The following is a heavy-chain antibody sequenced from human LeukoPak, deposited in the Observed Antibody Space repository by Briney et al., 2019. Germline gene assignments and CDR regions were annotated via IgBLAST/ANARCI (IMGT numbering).Heavy chain of an antibody. CDR1: GLTFSGFW. V-gene: IGHV3-7*01. CDR3: VSGGHFDY. J-gene: IGHJ4*02. Sequence: PGGSLRLSCAASGLTFSGFWMTWGRQAPGKGLEWVANINEDGSKINYVDSVEGRFTISRDNAKNSLYLQMNSLRVEDTAVYYCVSGGHFDYWGQGALVVVSS. CDR2: INEDGSKI. D-gene: IGHD3-10*02.